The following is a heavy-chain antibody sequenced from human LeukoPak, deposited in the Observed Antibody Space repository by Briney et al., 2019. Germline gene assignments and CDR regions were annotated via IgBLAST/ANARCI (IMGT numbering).Heavy chain of an antibody. CDR3: ARGGIEVAGYVEF. CDR1: GFTFGSYW. J-gene: IGHJ4*02. CDR2: INSDGSST. V-gene: IGHV3-74*01. D-gene: IGHD6-19*01. Sequence: GGSLRLSCAASGFTFGSYWMHWVRQAPGKGLVWVSRINSDGSSTTYADSVKGRFSISRDNAKNTLYLQMNSLRAEDTAVYYCARGGIEVAGYVEFWGQGTLATVSS.